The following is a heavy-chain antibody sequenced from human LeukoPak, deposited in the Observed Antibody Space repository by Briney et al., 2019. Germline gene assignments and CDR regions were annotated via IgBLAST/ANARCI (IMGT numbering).Heavy chain of an antibody. Sequence: PSETLSLTCAVYGGSFSGYYWSWIRQPPGKGLEWIGEINHSGSTNYNPSLKSRVTISVDTSKNQFSLKLSSVTAADTAVYYCARKRGYSYGGGYWGQGTLVTVSS. CDR1: GGSFSGYY. V-gene: IGHV4-34*01. CDR2: INHSGST. CDR3: ARKRGYSYGGGY. D-gene: IGHD5-18*01. J-gene: IGHJ4*02.